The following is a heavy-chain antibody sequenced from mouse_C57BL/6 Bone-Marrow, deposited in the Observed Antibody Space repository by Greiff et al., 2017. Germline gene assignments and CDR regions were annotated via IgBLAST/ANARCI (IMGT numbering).Heavy chain of an antibody. V-gene: IGHV1-66*01. CDR2: IYPGSGNT. CDR1: GYSFTSYY. Sequence: VQLQQSGPELVKPGASVKISCKASGYSFTSYYIHWVKQRPGQGLEWIGWIYPGSGNTKYNEKFKGKATLTADTSSSTAYMQLSSLTSEDSAVXYCARDTGYYGNYWGQGTTLTVSS. CDR3: ARDTGYYGNY. J-gene: IGHJ2*01. D-gene: IGHD1-1*01.